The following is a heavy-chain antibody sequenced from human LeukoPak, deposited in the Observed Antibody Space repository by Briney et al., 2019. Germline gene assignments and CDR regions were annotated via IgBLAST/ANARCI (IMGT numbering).Heavy chain of an antibody. CDR3: ARGNSPSDYYDSSGYYLN. CDR1: GYTFTSYY. CDR2: INPSGGST. J-gene: IGHJ4*02. V-gene: IGHV1-46*01. D-gene: IGHD3-22*01. Sequence: GASVKVSCKASGYTFTSYYMHWVRQAPGQGLEWMGIINPSGGSTSYAQKFQGRVTMTTDTSTSTAYMELRSLRSDDTAVYYCARGNSPSDYYDSSGYYLNWGQGTLVTVSS.